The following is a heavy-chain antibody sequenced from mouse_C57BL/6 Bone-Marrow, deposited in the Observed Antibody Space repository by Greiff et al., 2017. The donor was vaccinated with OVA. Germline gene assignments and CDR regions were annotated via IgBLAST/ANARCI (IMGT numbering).Heavy chain of an antibody. CDR2: IDPSDSYT. CDR3: AADYDRYWYFDV. J-gene: IGHJ1*03. CDR1: GYTFTSYW. V-gene: IGHV1-50*01. Sequence: QVQLQQPGAELVKPGASVKLSCKASGYTFTSYWMQWVKQRPGQGLEWIGEIDPSDSYTNYNQKFKGKATLTVDTSSSTAYMQLSSPTSEDSAVYYCAADYDRYWYFDVWGTGTTVTVSS. D-gene: IGHD2-4*01.